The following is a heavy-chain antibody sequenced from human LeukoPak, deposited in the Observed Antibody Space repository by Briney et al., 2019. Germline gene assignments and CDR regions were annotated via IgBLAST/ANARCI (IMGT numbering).Heavy chain of an antibody. J-gene: IGHJ4*02. CDR3: ATEGDSSGYCDY. Sequence: GGSLRLSCAASGFTVSSNYMSWIRQAPGKGLEWVSVIYSGGDTYYADSVKGRFTISRDKSKNTLFLQMNSLRAEDTAVYYCATEGDSSGYCDYWGQGTLVTVSS. V-gene: IGHV3-53*01. CDR1: GFTVSSNY. CDR2: IYSGGDT. D-gene: IGHD3-22*01.